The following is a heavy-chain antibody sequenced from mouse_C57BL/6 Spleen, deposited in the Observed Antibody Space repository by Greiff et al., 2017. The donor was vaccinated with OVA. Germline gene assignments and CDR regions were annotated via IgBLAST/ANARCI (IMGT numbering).Heavy chain of an antibody. CDR2: IYPRSGNT. D-gene: IGHD2-2*01. V-gene: IGHV1-81*01. CDR3: AMCYGYDGGAWFAY. Sequence: QVQLKQSGAELARPGASVKLSCKASGYTFTSYGISWVKQRTGQGLEWIGEIYPRSGNTYYNEKFKGQATLTADKSSSTAYMELRSLTSEDSAVYFCAMCYGYDGGAWFAYWGQGTLVTVSA. CDR1: GYTFTSYG. J-gene: IGHJ3*01.